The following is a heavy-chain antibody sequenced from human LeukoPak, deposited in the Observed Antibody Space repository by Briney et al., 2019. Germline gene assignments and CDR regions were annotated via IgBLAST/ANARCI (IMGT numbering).Heavy chain of an antibody. CDR3: AKGTWELLGGNYFDY. CDR2: ISGSGGST. Sequence: PGGSLRLSCAASGFTFSSYAMSWVRQAPGKGLEWVSAISGSGGSTYYADSVKGRFTISRDNSKNTLYLQMNSLRAEDTAVYYCAKGTWELLGGNYFDYWGQGTLVTVSS. J-gene: IGHJ4*02. V-gene: IGHV3-23*01. CDR1: GFTFSSYA. D-gene: IGHD1-26*01.